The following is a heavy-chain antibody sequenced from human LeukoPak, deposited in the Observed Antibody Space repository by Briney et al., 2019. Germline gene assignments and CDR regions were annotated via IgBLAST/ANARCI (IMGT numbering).Heavy chain of an antibody. CDR1: GYTFTSYD. Sequence: ASVKVSCKASGYTFTSYDINWVRQATGQGLEWMGWMNPNSGNTGYAQKFQGRVTMTGNTSISTAYMELSSLRSEDTAVYYCARGRSSGSYPVSYYYYGMDVWGQGTTVTVSS. J-gene: IGHJ6*02. CDR2: MNPNSGNT. D-gene: IGHD1-26*01. V-gene: IGHV1-8*01. CDR3: ARGRSSGSYPVSYYYYGMDV.